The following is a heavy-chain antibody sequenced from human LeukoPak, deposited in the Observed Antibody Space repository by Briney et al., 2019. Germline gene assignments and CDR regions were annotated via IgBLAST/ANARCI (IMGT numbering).Heavy chain of an antibody. Sequence: ASVKVSCKASGGTFSSYAISWVRQAPGQGLEWMGRIIPILGIANYAQKFQGRVTITADKSTSTVYMELSSLRSEDTAVYFCARVDGSPDYWGQGTLVTVSS. CDR1: GGTFSSYA. CDR2: IIPILGIA. V-gene: IGHV1-69*04. J-gene: IGHJ4*02. D-gene: IGHD2-15*01. CDR3: ARVDGSPDY.